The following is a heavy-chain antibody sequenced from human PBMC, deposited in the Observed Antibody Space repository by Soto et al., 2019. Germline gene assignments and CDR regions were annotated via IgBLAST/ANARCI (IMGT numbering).Heavy chain of an antibody. Sequence: PGGSLRLSCAASGFTFSSYGMHWVRQAPGKGLEWVAVISYDGSNKYYADSVKGRFTISRDNSKNTLYLQMNSLRAEDTAVYYCAKISPQYSYGSGKLDYWGQGTLVTVSS. V-gene: IGHV3-30*18. CDR3: AKISPQYSYGSGKLDY. D-gene: IGHD5-18*01. CDR1: GFTFSSYG. CDR2: ISYDGSNK. J-gene: IGHJ4*02.